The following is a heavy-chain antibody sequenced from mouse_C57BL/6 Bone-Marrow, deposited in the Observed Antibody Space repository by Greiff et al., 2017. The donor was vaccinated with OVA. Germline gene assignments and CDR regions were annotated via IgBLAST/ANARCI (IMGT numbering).Heavy chain of an antibody. CDR1: GYAFSSSW. J-gene: IGHJ3*01. V-gene: IGHV1-82*01. D-gene: IGHD6-1*01. Sequence: QVHVKQSGPELVKPGASVKISCKASGYAFSSSWMNWVKQRPGKGLEWIGRIYPGDGDTNYNGKFKGKATLTADESSSTAYMQLSSLTSEDSAVYFCAGRQGGGWFAYWGQGTLVTVSA. CDR2: IYPGDGDT. CDR3: AGRQGGGWFAY.